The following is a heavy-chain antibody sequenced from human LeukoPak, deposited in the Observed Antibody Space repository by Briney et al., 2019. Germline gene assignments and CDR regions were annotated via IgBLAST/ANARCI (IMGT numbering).Heavy chain of an antibody. CDR3: ARGVGVVIITRGGYYFDY. CDR2: ISYDGSNK. CDR1: GFTFSSYA. J-gene: IGHJ4*02. Sequence: GRSLGLSCAASGFTFSSYAMHWVRQAPGKGLEWVAVISYDGSNKYYADSVKGRFTISRDNAKNSLYLQMNSLRAEDTAVYYCARGVGVVIITRGGYYFDYWGQGTLVTVSS. D-gene: IGHD3-3*01. V-gene: IGHV3-30-3*01.